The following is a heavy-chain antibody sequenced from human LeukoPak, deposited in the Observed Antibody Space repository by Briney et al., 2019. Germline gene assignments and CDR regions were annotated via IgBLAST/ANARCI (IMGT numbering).Heavy chain of an antibody. CDR2: IYYSGST. J-gene: IGHJ4*02. V-gene: IGHV4-39*07. D-gene: IGHD3-22*01. CDR1: GGSFSSSSYY. Sequence: SETLSLTCTVSGGSFSSSSYYWSCVGQPPGKGQDSIGTIYYSGSTYYGPALNSRVTISVDPPKNQFSLKLPSVTAADPAVYYCARVLSYYDSGGYLTTYYFDYWGQGTLVTVSS. CDR3: ARVLSYYDSGGYLTTYYFDY.